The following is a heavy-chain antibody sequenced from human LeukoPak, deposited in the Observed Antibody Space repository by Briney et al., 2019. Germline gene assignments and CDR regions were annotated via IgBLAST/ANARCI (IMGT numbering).Heavy chain of an antibody. Sequence: GGSLRLSCAASGFTFSSYSMNWVRQAPGKGLEWVSSISSSSSYIYYADSVKGRFTISRDNAKNSLYLQMNSLRAEDTAVYYCAREGPKSGLAVRGVITDYYGMDVWGQGTKVTVSS. V-gene: IGHV3-21*01. CDR2: ISSSSSYI. J-gene: IGHJ6*02. D-gene: IGHD3-10*01. CDR3: AREGPKSGLAVRGVITDYYGMDV. CDR1: GFTFSSYS.